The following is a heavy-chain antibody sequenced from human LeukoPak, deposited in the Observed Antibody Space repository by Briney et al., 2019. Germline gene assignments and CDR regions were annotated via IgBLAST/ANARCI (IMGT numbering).Heavy chain of an antibody. J-gene: IGHJ4*02. CDR1: GFTFADYA. V-gene: IGHV3-49*04. Sequence: TGGSLRLSCTASGFTFADYAMSWVRQAPGKGLAWVGFIRSKTCGGTTKYAESVKGRFIISRDDSKSNAHLQMNSLKTEDTAMYYCTRDLSGYAKPIDNWGQGTLVIVSS. D-gene: IGHD5-12*01. CDR3: TRDLSGYAKPIDN. CDR2: IRSKTCGGTT.